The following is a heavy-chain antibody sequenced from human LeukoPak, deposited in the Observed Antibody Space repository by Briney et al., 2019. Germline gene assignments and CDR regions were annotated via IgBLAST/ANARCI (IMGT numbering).Heavy chain of an antibody. CDR3: AKTKYSSSLAAAGPFDY. J-gene: IGHJ4*02. V-gene: IGHV3-33*06. D-gene: IGHD6-6*01. Sequence: GGSLRLSCAASGFTFSGYGMHWVRQAPGKGLEWVAVIWYDGSNKYYADSVKGRFTISRDNSKNTLYLQMNSLRAEDTAVYYCAKTKYSSSLAAAGPFDYWGQGTLVTVSS. CDR2: IWYDGSNK. CDR1: GFTFSGYG.